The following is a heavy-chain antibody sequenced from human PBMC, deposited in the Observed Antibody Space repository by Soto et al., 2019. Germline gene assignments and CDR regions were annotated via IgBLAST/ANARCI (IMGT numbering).Heavy chain of an antibody. CDR2: IDPSDSYT. J-gene: IGHJ6*02. V-gene: IGHV5-10-1*04. CDR3: ARQWEFEYYYYYYGMDV. Sequence: GESLKTSCKGSGYSFTSYWISWVRQMPGKGLEWMGRIDPSDSYTNYSPSFQGQVTISADKSISTAYLQWSSLKASDTAMYYCARQWEFEYYYYYYGMDVWGQGTTVTVSS. CDR1: GYSFTSYW. D-gene: IGHD1-26*01.